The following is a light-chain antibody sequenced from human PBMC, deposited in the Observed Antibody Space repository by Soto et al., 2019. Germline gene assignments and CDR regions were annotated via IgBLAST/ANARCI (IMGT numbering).Light chain of an antibody. V-gene: IGKV1-5*01. CDR3: QQYNSSPVT. CDR1: QSISSW. CDR2: DAS. Sequence: DIQMTQSPSTLSASVGDRVTITCRASQSISSWLAWYQQKPGKAPKLLIYDASNLESGVPSRFSGSGSGTEFTLTISSLQPDDFATYYCQQYNSSPVTFGQGTKVEIK. J-gene: IGKJ1*01.